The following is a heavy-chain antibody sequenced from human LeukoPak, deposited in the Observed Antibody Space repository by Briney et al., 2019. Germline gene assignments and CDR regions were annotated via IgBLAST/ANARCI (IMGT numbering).Heavy chain of an antibody. CDR3: ARDYERYCSGGSCSRTLVD. CDR1: GYTFTSYA. D-gene: IGHD2-15*01. V-gene: IGHV1-3*03. J-gene: IGHJ4*02. Sequence: ASVKVSCKASGYTFTSYAMHWVRQAPGQRLEWMGWINAGNGNTKYSQEFQGRVTITRDTSASTAYMELSSLRSEDTAVYYCARDYERYCSGGSCSRTLVDWGQGTLVTVSS. CDR2: INAGNGNT.